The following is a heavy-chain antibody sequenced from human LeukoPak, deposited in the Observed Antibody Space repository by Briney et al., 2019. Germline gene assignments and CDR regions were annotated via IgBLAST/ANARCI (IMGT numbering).Heavy chain of an antibody. CDR3: ARVSSSWYQDWYFDL. CDR2: IYYSGST. V-gene: IGHV4-59*01. CDR1: GGSFSSYY. D-gene: IGHD6-13*01. Sequence: PSETLSLTCTVSGGSFSSYYWSWIRQPPGKGLERIGSIYYSGSTDYNPSLKSRVTISVDTSKNQFSLKLSSVTAADTAVYYCARVSSSWYQDWYFDLWGRGTLVTVSS. J-gene: IGHJ2*01.